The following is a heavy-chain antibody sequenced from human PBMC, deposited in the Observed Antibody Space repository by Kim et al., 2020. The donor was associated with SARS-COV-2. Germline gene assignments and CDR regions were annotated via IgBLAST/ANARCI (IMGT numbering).Heavy chain of an antibody. CDR1: GFTFSSYA. J-gene: IGHJ4*02. D-gene: IGHD3-3*01. V-gene: IGHV3-64D*09. CDR2: ISSNGGST. CDR3: VKWTIFGSWEFDY. Sequence: GGSLRLSCSASGFTFSSYAMHWVRQAPGKGLEYVSAISSNGGSTYYADSVKGRFTISRDNSKNTLYLQMSSLRAEDTAVYYCVKWTIFGSWEFDYWGQGTLVTVSS.